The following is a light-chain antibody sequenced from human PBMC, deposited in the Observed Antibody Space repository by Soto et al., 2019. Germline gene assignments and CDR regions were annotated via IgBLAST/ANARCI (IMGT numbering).Light chain of an antibody. Sequence: DIQMTQSPSSLSASVGDRGTITFQASQDISNYLNWYQQKPGKAPKLLIYDASNLETGVPSRFSGSGSGTDFTFTISSLQPEDIATYYCQQYDNLPTFGQGTRLEIK. J-gene: IGKJ5*01. CDR1: QDISNY. CDR3: QQYDNLPT. V-gene: IGKV1-33*01. CDR2: DAS.